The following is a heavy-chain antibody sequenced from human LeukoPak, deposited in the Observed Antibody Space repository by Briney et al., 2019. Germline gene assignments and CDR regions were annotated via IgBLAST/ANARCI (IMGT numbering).Heavy chain of an antibody. CDR2: IYHSGST. J-gene: IGHJ4*02. CDR1: GGSISSSDW. CDR3: ATSVAKKFDY. V-gene: IGHV4-4*02. Sequence: SGTLSLTCAVSGGSISSSDWWSWLRQPPGKGLEWIGEIYHSGSTNYNPSLESRVTISVDKSKNQFSLTLSSVTAADTAVYYCATSVAKKFDYWGQGTLVTVSS. D-gene: IGHD5-12*01.